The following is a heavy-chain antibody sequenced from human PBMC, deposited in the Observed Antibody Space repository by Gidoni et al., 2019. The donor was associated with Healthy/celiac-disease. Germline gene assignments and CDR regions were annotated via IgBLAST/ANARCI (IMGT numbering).Heavy chain of an antibody. V-gene: IGHV4-34*01. D-gene: IGHD3-16*02. CDR1: GGSFSGSY. CDR3: ARGITDMGDYVWGSYLPYFDY. CDR2: INHSGST. Sequence: QVQLQQWGAGLLKPSETLSLTCAVYGGSFSGSYWSWIRQPPGKGLEWLGEINHSGSTNYNPSLKSRVTISVYTSKNQFSLKLSSVTAADTAVYYCARGITDMGDYVWGSYLPYFDYWGQGTLVTVSS. J-gene: IGHJ4*02.